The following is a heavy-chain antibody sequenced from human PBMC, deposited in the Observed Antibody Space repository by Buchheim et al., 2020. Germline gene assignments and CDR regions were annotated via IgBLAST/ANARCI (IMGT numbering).Heavy chain of an antibody. CDR3: VRSFGYCTDGVCRLFDY. CDR1: GYSFTTYW. Sequence: VQLVQSGAEVKRPGESLKISCKGSGYSFTTYWIGWVRQMPEKGLEWMGMIYPGDSDIRYSPSFQGQVTISADKSFSTAHLQWSSLKASDSAMYYCVRSFGYCTDGVCRLFDYWGQGT. CDR2: IYPGDSDI. D-gene: IGHD2-8*01. J-gene: IGHJ4*02. V-gene: IGHV5-51*01.